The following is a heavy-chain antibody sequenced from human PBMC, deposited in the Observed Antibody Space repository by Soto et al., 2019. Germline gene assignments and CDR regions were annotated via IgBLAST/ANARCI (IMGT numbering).Heavy chain of an antibody. CDR3: ARHRYSYGVYYFDY. Sequence: QVQLQESGPGLVKPSETLSLTCIVSGGSISNYYWSWIRQPPGKGLEWIGYIYYSGSTNYNPSLTSRVTISVDTSKNQFSLKLSSVPAADTAMYYCARHRYSYGVYYFDYWGQGTLVTVSS. CDR1: GGSISNYY. CDR2: IYYSGST. V-gene: IGHV4-59*08. J-gene: IGHJ4*02. D-gene: IGHD5-18*01.